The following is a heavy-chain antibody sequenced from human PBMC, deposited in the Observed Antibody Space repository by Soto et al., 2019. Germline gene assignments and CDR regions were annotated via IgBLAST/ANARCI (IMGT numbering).Heavy chain of an antibody. CDR3: ARSRPQGSDFPSVIPWDALDV. V-gene: IGHV1-69*01. D-gene: IGHD2-21*01. CDR1: GGALSSSG. Sequence: QVQLVQSGAEMKKPGSSVRVSCKASGGALSSSGITWVRQAPGQGLEWVAGAIPIFGTTKNAPKFQGRVTVSADESTSTAYMELSSLTSEETAVYFCARSRPQGSDFPSVIPWDALDVWGQGTLVSVSS. CDR2: AIPIFGTT. J-gene: IGHJ3*01.